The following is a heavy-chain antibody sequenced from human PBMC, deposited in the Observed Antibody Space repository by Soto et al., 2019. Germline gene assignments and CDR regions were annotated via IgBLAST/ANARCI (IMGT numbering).Heavy chain of an antibody. CDR3: AREGVISVDGVEFDY. D-gene: IGHD2-15*01. CDR2: IKSDGSRT. V-gene: IGHV3-74*01. CDR1: GFTFSSYW. Sequence: EVQLVESGGGLVQPGGSLRLSCAASGFTFSSYWMHWVRQVPGKGLVWVSRIKSDGSRTDYADSVKGRFTISRDNGKNAPHVHINSMRADDPAVYYCAREGVISVDGVEFDYWGRGTLVTV. J-gene: IGHJ4*02.